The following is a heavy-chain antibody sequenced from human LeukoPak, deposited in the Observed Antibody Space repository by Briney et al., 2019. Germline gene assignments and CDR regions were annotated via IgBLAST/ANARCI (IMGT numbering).Heavy chain of an antibody. V-gene: IGHV4-39*02. Sequence: SETLSLTCTVSGGSISTRGFYWGWIRQPPGKGLEWIGSIYNSGSAYYNPSLKSRVTISVDTSKNHFSLRLRSVTAADTAVYYCARGYARFYYYYMDVWGKGTTVTVSS. J-gene: IGHJ6*03. D-gene: IGHD1-1*01. CDR1: GGSISTRGFY. CDR2: IYNSGSA. CDR3: ARGYARFYYYYMDV.